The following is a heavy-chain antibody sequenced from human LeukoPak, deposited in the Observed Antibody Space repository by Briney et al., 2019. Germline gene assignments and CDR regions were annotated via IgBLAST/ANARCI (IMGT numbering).Heavy chain of an antibody. J-gene: IGHJ4*02. CDR3: VKDLYSSSFDY. V-gene: IGHV3-64D*09. CDR2: ISRYGGST. CDR1: GFTFRNYG. D-gene: IGHD2-8*01. Sequence: GGSLRLSCSASGFTFRNYGMHWVRQAPGKGLEYVSTISRYGGSTYYADLVKGRFTISRDNSKNTLYLQMSSLRAEDTAVYYCVKDLYSSSFDYWGEGTLVTVSS.